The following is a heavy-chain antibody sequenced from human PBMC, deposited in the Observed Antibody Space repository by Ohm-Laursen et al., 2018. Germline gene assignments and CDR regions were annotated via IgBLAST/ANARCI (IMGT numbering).Heavy chain of an antibody. V-gene: IGHV4-34*01. CDR1: GGSFSGYY. D-gene: IGHD5-18*01. J-gene: IGHJ4*02. CDR3: ASSRPKGGYSYGRDDY. Sequence: TLSLTCAVYGGSFSGYYWNWIRQPPGKGLEWIGEINHSRSTKYNSSFKSRVTISVDTSKNQFSLKLSSVTAEDTAVYYCASSRPKGGYSYGRDDYWGQGTLVTVSS. CDR2: INHSRST.